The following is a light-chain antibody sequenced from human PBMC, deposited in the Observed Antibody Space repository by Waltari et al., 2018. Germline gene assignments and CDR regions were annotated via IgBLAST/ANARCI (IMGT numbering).Light chain of an antibody. CDR3: CSSPESSTSWV. CDR1: SSDLGSYPP. J-gene: IGLJ3*02. V-gene: IGLV2-23*02. CDR2: EVS. Sequence: QSALTQPASVSGSPGQSLTISCTGPSSDLGSYPPVSWFQQPPDKAPNLLIYEVSKRPSEVSNRFSGSASGNTAYLTISGLQAEDEADYYCCSSPESSTSWVLGGGTKLTVL.